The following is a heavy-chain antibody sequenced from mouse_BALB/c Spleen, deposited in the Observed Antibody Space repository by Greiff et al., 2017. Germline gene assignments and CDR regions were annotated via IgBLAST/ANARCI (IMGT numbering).Heavy chain of an antibody. CDR2: ISSGSSTI. CDR1: GFTFSSFG. Sequence: EVHLVESGGGLVQPGGSRKLSCAASGFTFSSFGMHWVRQAPEKGLEWVAYISSGSSTIYYADTVKGRFTISRDNPKNTLFLQMTSLRSEDTAMYYCARSGYYGSSSTCFDYWGQGTTLTVSS. V-gene: IGHV5-17*02. D-gene: IGHD1-1*01. CDR3: ARSGYYGSSSTCFDY. J-gene: IGHJ2*01.